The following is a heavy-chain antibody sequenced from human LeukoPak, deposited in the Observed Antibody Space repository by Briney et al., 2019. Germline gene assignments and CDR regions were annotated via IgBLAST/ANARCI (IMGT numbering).Heavy chain of an antibody. Sequence: ASVKVSCKASGYTFTSYGISWVRQAPGQGLEWLGWISAYNGNTNYAQKRQGRVTMTTDTSTSTAYMELRSLRSDDTAVYYCAREGRDSSGWDTYNWFDPWGQGTLVTVSS. J-gene: IGHJ5*02. CDR3: AREGRDSSGWDTYNWFDP. CDR1: GYTFTSYG. CDR2: ISAYNGNT. V-gene: IGHV1-18*01. D-gene: IGHD6-19*01.